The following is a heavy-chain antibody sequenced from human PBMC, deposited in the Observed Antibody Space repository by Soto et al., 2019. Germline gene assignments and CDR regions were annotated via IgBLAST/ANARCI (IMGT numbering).Heavy chain of an antibody. CDR1: GGSISRYY. CDR3: AREYYDFWSVTYSYYGMDV. CDR2: IFSSGTT. V-gene: IGHV4-59*01. J-gene: IGHJ6*04. D-gene: IGHD3-3*01. Sequence: SEALSLICSVSGGSISRYYWSWIRQPPGRGLEWIGNIFSSGTTNYNPSLKSRVTISVDTSKNQVSLILNAVTAADTAVYYCAREYYDFWSVTYSYYGMDVWGDVTTVPVSP.